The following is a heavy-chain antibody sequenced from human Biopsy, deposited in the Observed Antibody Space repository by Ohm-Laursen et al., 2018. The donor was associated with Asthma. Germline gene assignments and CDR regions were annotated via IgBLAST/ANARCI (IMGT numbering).Heavy chain of an antibody. CDR3: ARHWSGNGCHDIYNWFDP. CDR2: VYYTGNT. CDR1: GASVSTPNY. V-gene: IGHV4-39*01. Sequence: SETLSLTCSVSGASVSTPNYWAWIRQPPGKRLEWVGSVYYTGNTYYNQSLKSRLSLSVDTSRSQFSLRLRSVTAADTAVYFCARHWSGNGCHDIYNWFDPWGQGTQVTVSS. J-gene: IGHJ5*01. D-gene: IGHD3-10*01.